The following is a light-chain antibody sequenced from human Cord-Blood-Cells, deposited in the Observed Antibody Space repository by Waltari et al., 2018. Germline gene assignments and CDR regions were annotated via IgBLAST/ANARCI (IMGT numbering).Light chain of an antibody. CDR2: AAS. CDR1: QSISSY. J-gene: IGKJ2*01. CDR3: QQSYSTPRT. V-gene: IGKV1-39*01. Sequence: DIQMTQSPSSLSASVGDRVTITCRASQSISSYLNWYQQKPGKVPKLLIYAASSLQSGVPSRFSGSRSGTDFTLTISSLQPEDFATYYCQQSYSTPRTFGQGTKLEIK.